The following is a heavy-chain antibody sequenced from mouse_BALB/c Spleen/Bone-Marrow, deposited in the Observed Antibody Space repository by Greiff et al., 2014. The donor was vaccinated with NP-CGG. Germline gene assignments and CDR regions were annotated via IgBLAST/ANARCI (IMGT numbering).Heavy chain of an antibody. D-gene: IGHD1-1*01. V-gene: IGHV14-3*02. J-gene: IGHJ3*01. CDR3: ASYYCGSVPFSK. CDR1: GFNIKDTY. Sequence: EVQLVESGAELVKPGASVKSSCTASGFNIKDTYMHWVKQRPEQGLEWIGRIDPANGNTKYDPKFQGKATITADTSSNTAYLQLSSLASGDTAFYYGASYYCGSVPFSKGGEGTRFPAS. CDR2: IDPANGNT.